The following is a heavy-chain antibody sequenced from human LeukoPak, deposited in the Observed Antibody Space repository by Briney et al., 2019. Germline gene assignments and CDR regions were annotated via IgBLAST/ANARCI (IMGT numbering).Heavy chain of an antibody. CDR2: ISPNSGGT. D-gene: IGHD5-18*01. Sequence: ASVKVSCKASGYTFIASYIHWVRQAPGQGLEWMGWISPNSGGTRYAQKFQGRVSMTRDISINTVYMELSSLRSDDTAVYYRARDLIELPLWFFDYWGQGTLVTVSS. J-gene: IGHJ4*02. CDR1: GYTFIASY. V-gene: IGHV1-2*02. CDR3: ARDLIELPLWFFDY.